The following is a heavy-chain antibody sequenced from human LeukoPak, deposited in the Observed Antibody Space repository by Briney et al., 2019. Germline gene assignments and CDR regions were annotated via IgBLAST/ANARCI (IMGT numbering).Heavy chain of an antibody. CDR2: ISSSGSTI. CDR1: GFTFSSYS. V-gene: IGHV3-48*04. J-gene: IGHJ1*01. D-gene: IGHD4-17*01. Sequence: PGGSLRLSCAASGFTFSSYSMNWVRQAPGKGLEWVSYISSSGSTIYYADSVKGRFTISRDNAKNSLYLQMNSLRAEDTAVYYCARGRRWATVTTSGEGAEYFQHWGQGTLVTVSS. CDR3: ARGRRWATVTTSGEGAEYFQH.